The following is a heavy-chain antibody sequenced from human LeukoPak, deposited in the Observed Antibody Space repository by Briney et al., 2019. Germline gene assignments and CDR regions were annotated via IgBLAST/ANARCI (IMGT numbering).Heavy chain of an antibody. CDR2: ISYDGSNK. D-gene: IGHD6-13*01. J-gene: IGHJ6*02. Sequence: GGSLRLSCAASGFTFSSYAMHWVRQAPGKGLEWVAVISYDGSNKYYADSVKGRFTISRDNSKNTLYLQMNSLRAEDTAVYYCARVLYSSSWRERYGMGVWGQGTTVTVSS. CDR3: ARVLYSSSWRERYGMGV. V-gene: IGHV3-30-3*01. CDR1: GFTFSSYA.